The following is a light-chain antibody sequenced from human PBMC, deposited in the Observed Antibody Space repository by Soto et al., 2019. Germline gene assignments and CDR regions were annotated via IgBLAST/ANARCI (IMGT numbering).Light chain of an antibody. Sequence: EIVMTQSPATLSVSPGESATLSRRASQSVSTSLAWYQQRPGQAPSLVIYGASARATGVPARFSGGGSGTEFTLTISSLQSEDFAVYYCQHYNNWPFTFGQGTKLEIK. CDR2: GAS. CDR1: QSVSTS. CDR3: QHYNNWPFT. V-gene: IGKV3-15*01. J-gene: IGKJ2*01.